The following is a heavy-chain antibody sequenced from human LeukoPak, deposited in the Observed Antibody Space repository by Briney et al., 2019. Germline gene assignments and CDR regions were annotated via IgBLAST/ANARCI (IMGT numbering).Heavy chain of an antibody. Sequence: SGGSLRLSCAASGFTFSSYAMSWVRQAPGKGLEWVSAISGSGGSTYYADSVKGRFTISGDNSKNTPYLQMNSLRAEDTAVYYCAKDFGAYSSSWYVFDYWGQGTLVTVSS. D-gene: IGHD6-13*01. CDR3: AKDFGAYSSSWYVFDY. CDR1: GFTFSSYA. CDR2: ISGSGGST. V-gene: IGHV3-23*01. J-gene: IGHJ4*02.